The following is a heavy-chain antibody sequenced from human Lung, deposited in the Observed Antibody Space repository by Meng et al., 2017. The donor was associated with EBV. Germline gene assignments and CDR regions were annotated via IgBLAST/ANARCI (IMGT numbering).Heavy chain of an antibody. CDR1: GGSFSGSFSVYY. V-gene: IGHV4-34*01. D-gene: IGHD2-21*01. J-gene: IGHJ4*02. CDR3: ARSIFDY. CDR2: INDSGST. Sequence: QVHLQQWGAGLFQPSETLSLPCAVYGGSFSGSFSVYYWSWIRQAPGKGLEWIGEINDSGSTDYNPSLKSRLTISVDRSKSQFSLELSSVTAADTAVYYCARSIFDYWGQGTLVTVSS.